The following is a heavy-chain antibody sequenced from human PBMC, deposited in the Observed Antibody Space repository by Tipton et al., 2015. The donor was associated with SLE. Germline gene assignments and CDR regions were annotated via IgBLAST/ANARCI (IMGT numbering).Heavy chain of an antibody. D-gene: IGHD4-17*01. J-gene: IGHJ6*03. CDR2: MNPNNGNT. V-gene: IGHV1-8*03. Sequence: QLVQSGAEVKKPGASVKVSCKASGYTFTSYDINWVRQATGQGLEWMGWMNPNNGNTGYAQKFQGRVTIIRNTSISTAYMELSSLRSEDTAVYYCARGPTVTTTYYYYYIDVWGKGTTVTVSS. CDR3: ARGPTVTTTYYYYYIDV. CDR1: GYTFTSYD.